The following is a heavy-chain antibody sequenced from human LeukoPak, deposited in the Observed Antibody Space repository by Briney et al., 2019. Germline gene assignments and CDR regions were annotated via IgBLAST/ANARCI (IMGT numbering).Heavy chain of an antibody. CDR1: GFTFSSYA. V-gene: IGHV3-11*04. D-gene: IGHD6-13*01. Sequence: GGSLRLSCAASGFTFSSYAMSWIRQAPGKGLEWVSYISSSGSTIYYADSVKGRFTISRDNAKNSLYLQMNSLRAEDTAVYYCAREPKIAAAGQNPIDYWGQGTLVTVSS. J-gene: IGHJ4*02. CDR2: ISSSGSTI. CDR3: AREPKIAAAGQNPIDY.